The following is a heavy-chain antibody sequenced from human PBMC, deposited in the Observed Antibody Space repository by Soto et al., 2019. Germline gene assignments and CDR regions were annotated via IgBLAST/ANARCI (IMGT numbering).Heavy chain of an antibody. CDR2: IYHSGST. Sequence: SETLSLTCAVSGGSISSSNWWSWVRQPPGKGLEWIGEIYHSGSTNYNPSLKSRVTISVDKSKNQFSLKLSSVTAADTAVYYCARWGYYGSGSNHYGMDVWGQGTTVTVSS. V-gene: IGHV4-4*02. CDR3: ARWGYYGSGSNHYGMDV. D-gene: IGHD3-10*01. CDR1: GGSISSSNW. J-gene: IGHJ6*02.